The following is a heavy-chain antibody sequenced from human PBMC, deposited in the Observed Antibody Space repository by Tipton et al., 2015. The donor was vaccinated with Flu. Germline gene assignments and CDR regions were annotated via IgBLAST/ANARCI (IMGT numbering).Heavy chain of an antibody. J-gene: IGHJ2*01. CDR3: ARLKYGGSYMWYFDP. CDR1: GGSISSSSYY. Sequence: TLSLTCTVSGGSISSSSYYWGWIRQPPGKGLEWIGSIYYSGSTYYNPSLKSRVTISVDTSKNQFSLKLSSVTAADTAVYYCARLKYGGSYMWYFDPWGRGTLVTVSS. V-gene: IGHV4-39*07. CDR2: IYYSGST. D-gene: IGHD1-26*01.